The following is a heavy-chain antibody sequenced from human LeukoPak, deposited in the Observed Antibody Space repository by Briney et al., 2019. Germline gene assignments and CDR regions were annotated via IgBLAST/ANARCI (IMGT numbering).Heavy chain of an antibody. V-gene: IGHV3-48*03. CDR2: ISSSGGAI. J-gene: IGHJ4*02. CDR1: GFTFSSYQ. CDR3: AKSGDSSGYYFYYFDN. Sequence: PGGSLRLSCAASGFTFSSYQMNWVRQAPGKGLEWVSYISSSGGAIYYADSVKGRFTISRDDAKNSLFLQMDSLRAEDTAVYYCAKSGDSSGYYFYYFDNWGQGTLVTVSS. D-gene: IGHD3-22*01.